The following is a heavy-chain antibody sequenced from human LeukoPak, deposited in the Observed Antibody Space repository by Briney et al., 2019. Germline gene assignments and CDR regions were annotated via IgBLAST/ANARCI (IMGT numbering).Heavy chain of an antibody. D-gene: IGHD1-1*01. V-gene: IGHV3-21*01. CDR1: GFTFSSYS. CDR2: ISSSSSYI. J-gene: IGHJ1*01. CDR3: ARDPDGNFQH. Sequence: GGSLRLSCAASGFTFSSYSMNWVRQAPGKGLEWVSSISSSSSYIYYADSVKGRFTISRDDAKNSLYLQMNSLRAEDTAVYYCARDPDGNFQHWGQGTLVTVSS.